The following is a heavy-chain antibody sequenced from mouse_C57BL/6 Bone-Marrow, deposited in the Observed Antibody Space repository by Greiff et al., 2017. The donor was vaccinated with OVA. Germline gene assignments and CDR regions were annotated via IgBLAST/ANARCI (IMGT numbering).Heavy chain of an antibody. D-gene: IGHD1-1*01. Sequence: EVHLVESGGGLVKPGGSLKLSCAASGFTFSSYAMSWVRQTPEKRLEWVATISDGGSYTYYPDNVKGRFTISRDNAKNNLYLQMSHLKSEDTAMYYCAREAHYGSSYPYYFDYWGQGTTLTVSS. J-gene: IGHJ2*01. CDR1: GFTFSSYA. CDR2: ISDGGSYT. V-gene: IGHV5-4*01. CDR3: AREAHYGSSYPYYFDY.